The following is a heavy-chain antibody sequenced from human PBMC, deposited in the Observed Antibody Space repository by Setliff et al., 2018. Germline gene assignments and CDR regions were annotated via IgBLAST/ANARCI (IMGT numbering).Heavy chain of an antibody. V-gene: IGHV1-8*02. CDR3: ARHSGRYYVPGTFDS. D-gene: IGHD1-26*01. CDR2: MNPNSGNT. CDR1: GYTFTSHD. J-gene: IGHJ4*02. Sequence: ASVKVSCKASGYTFTSHDINWVRQATGQGLEWMGWMNPNSGNTGYAQKFQGRVIMTRNTSINTAYMELSSLISEDTAIYFCARHSGRYYVPGTFDSWGQGTLVTVSS.